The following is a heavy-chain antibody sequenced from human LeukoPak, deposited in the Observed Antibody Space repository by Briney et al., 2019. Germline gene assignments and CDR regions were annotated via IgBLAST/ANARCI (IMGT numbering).Heavy chain of an antibody. CDR1: GFTFSSYW. CDR2: IKEDGSEK. Sequence: GGSLRLSCAASGFTFSSYWMSWVRQAPGKGLKWVANIKEDGSEKYYVDSVKGRFTISRVNAKNSLFLEMNSLRAEDTALYYCAREEPVAILSHWGQGTLVTVSS. J-gene: IGHJ4*02. V-gene: IGHV3-7*01. D-gene: IGHD2-2*01. CDR3: AREEPVAILSH.